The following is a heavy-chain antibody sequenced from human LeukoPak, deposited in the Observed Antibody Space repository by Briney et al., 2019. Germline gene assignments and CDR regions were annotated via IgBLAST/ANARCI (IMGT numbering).Heavy chain of an antibody. J-gene: IGHJ4*02. CDR1: GYTFTGYY. D-gene: IGHD3-22*01. Sequence: ASVKVSCKASGYTFTGYYMHWVRQAPGQGLEWMGWINPNTGGTNYAQKFQGRVTMTRDTSISTAYMELSRLRSDDTAVYYCATDRSGYYYQFDYWDQGTLVTVSS. CDR3: ATDRSGYYYQFDY. CDR2: INPNTGGT. V-gene: IGHV1-2*02.